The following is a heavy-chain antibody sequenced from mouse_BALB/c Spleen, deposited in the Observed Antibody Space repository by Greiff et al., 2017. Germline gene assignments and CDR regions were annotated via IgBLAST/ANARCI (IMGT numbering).Heavy chain of an antibody. J-gene: IGHJ3*01. CDR3: ARTTVPVKTAWFAY. D-gene: IGHD2-12*01. CDR1: GYSFTSYW. V-gene: IGHV1-61*01. CDR2: IHPSDSET. Sequence: QVQLQQPGAELVRPGASVKLSCKASGYSFTSYWMNWVKQRPGQGLEWIGMIHPSDSETRLNQKFKDKATLTVDKSSSTADMQLSSPTSEDSAVYYWARTTVPVKTAWFAYWGQGTLVTVSA.